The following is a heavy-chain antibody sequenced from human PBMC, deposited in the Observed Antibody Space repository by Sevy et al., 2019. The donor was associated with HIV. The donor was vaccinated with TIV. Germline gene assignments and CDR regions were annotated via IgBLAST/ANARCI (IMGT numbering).Heavy chain of an antibody. CDR1: GYTFTSHG. Sequence: ASVKVSCKASGYTFTSHGISWVRQAPGQGLEWVGWISTYNDDTKYAQKVQGRVTMTTDTSTTTVFMRLRSLRSDDTAIYYCARDLPPLDYYGSGSYYTSDYWGQGTLVTVSS. J-gene: IGHJ4*02. V-gene: IGHV1-18*01. CDR2: ISTYNDDT. D-gene: IGHD3-10*01. CDR3: ARDLPPLDYYGSGSYYTSDY.